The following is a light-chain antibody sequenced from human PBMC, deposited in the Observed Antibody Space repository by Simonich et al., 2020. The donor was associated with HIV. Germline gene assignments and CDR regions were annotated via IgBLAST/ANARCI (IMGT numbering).Light chain of an antibody. Sequence: SYVLTQPPSVSVAPGKTARITCGGNNIGSKSVHWYQQKPGQAPVLVVYDDSDRPAGIPGRFSGSNSGNTATLTISRVEAGDEADYYCQVWDSDTDLVVFGGGTKLTVL. CDR2: DDS. J-gene: IGLJ2*01. V-gene: IGLV3-21*03. CDR1: NIGSKS. CDR3: QVWDSDTDLVV.